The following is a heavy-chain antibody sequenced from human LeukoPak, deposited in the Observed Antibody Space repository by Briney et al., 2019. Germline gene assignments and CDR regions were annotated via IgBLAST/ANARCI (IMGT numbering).Heavy chain of an antibody. V-gene: IGHV3-23*01. J-gene: IGHJ4*02. CDR2: IFPSGGEI. Sequence: SGGSLRLSCEASGFTFSTLAMIWVRQAPGKGLEWVSSIFPSGGEIHYADSVRGRFTISRDNSKSTLSLQMNSLRAEDTAIYYCATYRQVLLPFESWGQGTLVTVSS. CDR3: ATYRQVLLPFES. D-gene: IGHD2-8*02. CDR1: GFTFSTLA.